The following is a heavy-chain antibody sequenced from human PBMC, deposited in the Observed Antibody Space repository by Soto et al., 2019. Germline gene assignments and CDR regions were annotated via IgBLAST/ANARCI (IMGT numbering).Heavy chain of an antibody. J-gene: IGHJ4*02. V-gene: IGHV3-72*01. CDR2: TRNKANRYTT. D-gene: IGHD3-10*01. CDR1: GFTLSDNY. CDR3: VRTSHYGSGTWNFDF. Sequence: GGSLRLSCAGSGFTLSDNYMDWVRQAPGKGLEWVGRTRNKANRYTTEYAASVKGRFTVSRDESMNSLHLQMNSLKTEDTAVYYCVRTSHYGSGTWNFDFWGQGTVVTVSS.